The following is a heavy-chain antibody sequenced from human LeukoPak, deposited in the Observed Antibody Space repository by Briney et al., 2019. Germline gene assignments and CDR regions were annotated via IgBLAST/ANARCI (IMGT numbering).Heavy chain of an antibody. CDR1: GFRFSDYW. CDR3: AGWGSGNY. V-gene: IGHV3-7*01. D-gene: IGHD7-27*01. Sequence: PGGALRLSCAASGFRFSDYWMNWIRQAPGKGLEGVANRNQDGSQKYYVDAGKGRFNISRENAEKIFYLQIDSMRVEDTAVYSCAGWGSGNYCGQGTLVTVSS. CDR2: RNQDGSQK. J-gene: IGHJ4*02.